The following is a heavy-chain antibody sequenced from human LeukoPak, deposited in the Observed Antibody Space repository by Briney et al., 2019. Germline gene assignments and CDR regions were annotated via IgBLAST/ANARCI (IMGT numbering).Heavy chain of an antibody. CDR3: ARAGCSSTSCNQINYYYYYGMDV. CDR2: IYYSGST. CDR1: GGSISSYY. D-gene: IGHD2-2*01. J-gene: IGHJ6*02. Sequence: PSETLSLTCTVSGGSISSYYWSWIRRPPGKGLEWIGYIYYSGSTNYNPSLKSRVTISVDTSKNQFSLKLSSVTAADTAAYYCARAGCSSTSCNQINYYYYYGMDVWGQGTTVTVSS. V-gene: IGHV4-59*01.